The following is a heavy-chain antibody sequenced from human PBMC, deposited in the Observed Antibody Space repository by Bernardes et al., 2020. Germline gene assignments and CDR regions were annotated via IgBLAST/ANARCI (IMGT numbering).Heavy chain of an antibody. D-gene: IGHD6-13*01. J-gene: IGHJ6*02. CDR2: ISAYNGNT. CDR3: ARETEAPTGYSRSWYGFLDDMDG. V-gene: IGHV1-18*01. CDR1: GYTFTSYG. Sequence: ASVKVSCKASGYTFTSYGISWVRQAPGQGLEWMGWISAYNGNTNYAQKLQGRVTMTTDTSTSTAYMELRSLRSDDTAVYYCARETEAPTGYSRSWYGFLDDMDGWSQGTTVTVSS.